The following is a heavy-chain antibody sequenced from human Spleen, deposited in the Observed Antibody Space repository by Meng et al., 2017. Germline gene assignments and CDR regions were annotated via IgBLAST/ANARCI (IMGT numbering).Heavy chain of an antibody. J-gene: IGHJ1*01. CDR3: ATDYSGSAGGTLGYFQY. Sequence: GGSLRLSCVASGFAFSSYSMSWVRQAPGKGLEWVTSVSGGGGYTYYADSVKGRFAISRDNSKNTLYLRMNSLRAEDTAVYYCATDYSGSAGGTLGYFQYWGQGTLVTVSS. V-gene: IGHV3-23*01. CDR1: GFAFSSYS. CDR2: VSGGGGYT. D-gene: IGHD6-13*01.